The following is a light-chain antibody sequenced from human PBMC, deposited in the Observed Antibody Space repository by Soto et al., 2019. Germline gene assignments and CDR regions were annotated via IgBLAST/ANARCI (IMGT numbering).Light chain of an antibody. Sequence: DIQMTQSPSSLSASVGDRVTITCRASQSISGYLNWYQQKPGKAPNLLIYAASSLQRGVPSRFSGSGSGTDFTLTINSLHPEDFATYYCQQSYSTPITFGQGTRLEIK. CDR3: QQSYSTPIT. CDR2: AAS. CDR1: QSISGY. V-gene: IGKV1-39*01. J-gene: IGKJ5*01.